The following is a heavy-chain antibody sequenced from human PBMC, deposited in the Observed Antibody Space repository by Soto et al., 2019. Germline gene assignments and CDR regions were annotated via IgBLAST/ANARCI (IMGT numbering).Heavy chain of an antibody. CDR2: ISSTSNYI. V-gene: IGHV3-21*01. J-gene: IGHJ6*02. CDR1: AFTFSYYI. Sequence: PGGSLRLSCAASAFTFSYYIMTWVRQAPGKGLEWVSSISSTSNYIYYADSVKGRFTVSRDNAKNSLYLQMNNLRAEDTAVYYCAGPEGYYYGMDVWGQGTTGTVSS. CDR3: AGPEGYYYGMDV.